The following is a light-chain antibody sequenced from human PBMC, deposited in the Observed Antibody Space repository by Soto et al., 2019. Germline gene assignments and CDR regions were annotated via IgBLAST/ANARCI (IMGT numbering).Light chain of an antibody. Sequence: QSVLTQPPSASATPGQRVTISCSGGTSNIGNNPVNWYQQFPGAAPKVVIYGNDQRPSGVPDRFSGSKSATSASLAITGLQSEDEADYYCATWDDSLNGYVFGAGTQLTVL. V-gene: IGLV1-44*01. CDR2: GND. CDR1: TSNIGNNP. J-gene: IGLJ1*01. CDR3: ATWDDSLNGYV.